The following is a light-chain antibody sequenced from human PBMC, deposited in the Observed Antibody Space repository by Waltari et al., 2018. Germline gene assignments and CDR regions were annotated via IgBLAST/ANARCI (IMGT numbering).Light chain of an antibody. CDR2: MDN. CDR1: PTIIKN. J-gene: IGLJ3*02. Sequence: SYESAQPLSVSVALGQTATITCGGHPTIIKNVHWYQHKPGQAPVLVIYMDNNRPSGIPERFSGSISENTATLTISRAQVGDEADYYCQVWDSSTVVFGGGTKLTVL. CDR3: QVWDSSTVV. V-gene: IGLV3-9*01.